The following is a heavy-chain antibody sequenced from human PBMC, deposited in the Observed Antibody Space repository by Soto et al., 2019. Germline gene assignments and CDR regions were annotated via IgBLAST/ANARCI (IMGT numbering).Heavy chain of an antibody. V-gene: IGHV1-18*01. CDR1: AYTFTSYG. D-gene: IGHD5-18*01. CDR3: ARDGRKQLWVEGLNAMDV. Sequence: QVQLVQSGPEVKKPGASVKVSCKASAYTFTSYGISWVRQAPGRGLEWMGWISGYNGQTNYAQKFRGRVTITTDASTSTAYMELRSLRSDDTATYYCARDGRKQLWVEGLNAMDVWGQGTTVTVSS. J-gene: IGHJ6*02. CDR2: ISGYNGQT.